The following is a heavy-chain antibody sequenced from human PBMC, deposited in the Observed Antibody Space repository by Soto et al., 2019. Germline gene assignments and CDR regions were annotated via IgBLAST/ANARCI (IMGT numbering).Heavy chain of an antibody. Sequence: PGGSLRLSXAASGFSFSSYAMNWVRQAPGKGLEWVSGISSSGLSTYYADSVKGRSTISRDNSKNTLFLQMSSLRAEDTAVYYCAKIPLLKHEKFDYWGQGTLVTVSS. J-gene: IGHJ4*02. CDR3: AKIPLLKHEKFDY. CDR2: ISSSGLST. V-gene: IGHV3-23*01. CDR1: GFSFSSYA.